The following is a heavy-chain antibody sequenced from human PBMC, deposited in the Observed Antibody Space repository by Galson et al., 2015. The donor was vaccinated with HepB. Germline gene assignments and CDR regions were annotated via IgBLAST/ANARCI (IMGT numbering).Heavy chain of an antibody. Sequence: SLRLSCAASGFTFSSYSMNWVRQAPGKGLEWVSSISSSSSYIYYADSVKGRFTISRDNAKNSLYLQMNSLRAEDTAVYYCARDGRWYCSGGSCYSGWFDPWGQGTLVTVSS. D-gene: IGHD2-15*01. CDR1: GFTFSSYS. J-gene: IGHJ5*02. CDR2: ISSSSSYI. CDR3: ARDGRWYCSGGSCYSGWFDP. V-gene: IGHV3-21*01.